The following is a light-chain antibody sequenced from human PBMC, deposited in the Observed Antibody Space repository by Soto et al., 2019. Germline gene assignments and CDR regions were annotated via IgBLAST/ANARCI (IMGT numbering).Light chain of an antibody. CDR1: TSDVGGYNY. V-gene: IGLV2-8*01. Sequence: QSALTQPPSASGSPGQSVTISCTGTTSDVGGYNYVSWYQLHPDKVPKLIIYEVNKRPSGVPDRFSGSKSGSTASLTVSGLQAEDEADYFCSSYAGSKTFILFGGGTKVTVL. CDR2: EVN. J-gene: IGLJ2*01. CDR3: SSYAGSKTFIL.